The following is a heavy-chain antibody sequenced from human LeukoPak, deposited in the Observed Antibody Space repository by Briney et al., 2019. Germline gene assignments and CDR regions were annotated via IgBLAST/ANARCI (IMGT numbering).Heavy chain of an antibody. CDR2: ISSSSSTI. V-gene: IGHV3-48*02. Sequence: GGSLRLSCAYSGFTFSSCSMNWVRQAPGKGLEWISYISSSSSTIYSADSVKGRFTISRDNAKNSLYLQMNSLRDEDTAVYYCARRGYGSSGYTNWFDPWGQGTLVTVSS. CDR1: GFTFSSCS. J-gene: IGHJ5*02. D-gene: IGHD3-22*01. CDR3: ARRGYGSSGYTNWFDP.